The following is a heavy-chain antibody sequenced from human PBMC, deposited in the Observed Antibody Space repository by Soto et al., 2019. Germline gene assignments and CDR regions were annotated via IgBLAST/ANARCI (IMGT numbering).Heavy chain of an antibody. J-gene: IGHJ4*02. V-gene: IGHV3-30-3*01. CDR1: GFTFSSYA. Sequence: AGGSLRLSCAASGFTFSSYAMHWVRQAPGKGLEWVAVISYDGSNKYYADSVKGRFTISRDNSKNTLYLQMNSLRAEDTAVYYCARDFVGGIGPRSYSSGWPRPAYFDYWGQGTLVTVSS. CDR3: ARDFVGGIGPRSYSSGWPRPAYFDY. CDR2: ISYDGSNK. D-gene: IGHD6-19*01.